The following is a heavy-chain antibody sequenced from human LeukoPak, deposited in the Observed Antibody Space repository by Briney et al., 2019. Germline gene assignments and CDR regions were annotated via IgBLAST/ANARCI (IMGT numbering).Heavy chain of an antibody. CDR2: IWYDGSNK. CDR1: GFTFSSYG. V-gene: IGHV3-33*01. D-gene: IGHD3-10*01. Sequence: PGRSLRLSCAASGFTFSSYGMHWVRQAPGKGLEWVAVIWYDGSNKYYADSVKGRFIISRDNSKNTLYLQMNSLRAEDTAVYYCARDRFGEPQGPYYFDYWGQGTLVTVSS. J-gene: IGHJ4*02. CDR3: ARDRFGEPQGPYYFDY.